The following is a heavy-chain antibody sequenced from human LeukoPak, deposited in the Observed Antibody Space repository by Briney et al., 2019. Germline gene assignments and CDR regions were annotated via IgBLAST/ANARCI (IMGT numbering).Heavy chain of an antibody. CDR2: IYYSGST. J-gene: IGHJ4*02. Sequence: SETLSLTCTVSGGSISSYYWSWIRQPPGKGLDWIGYIYYSGSTNYNPSLKSRVTISVDTSKNQFSLKLSSVTAADTAVYYCASAYYYDSSGYSYWGQGTLVTVSS. CDR1: GGSISSYY. V-gene: IGHV4-59*12. D-gene: IGHD3-22*01. CDR3: ASAYYYDSSGYSY.